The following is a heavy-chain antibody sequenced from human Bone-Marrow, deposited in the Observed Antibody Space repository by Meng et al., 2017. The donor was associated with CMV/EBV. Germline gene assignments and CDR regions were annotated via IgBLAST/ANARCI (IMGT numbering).Heavy chain of an antibody. V-gene: IGHV6-1*01. Sequence: LTCAITGDSGSSNGATWSWIRQSPSRGLEWLGRTYYRSKWYTDYAVSVKGRIAINPDTAKNQFSLQLNSVTPEDTAVYYCLRDGTWGHWGQGTLVTVSS. CDR2: TYYRSKWYT. J-gene: IGHJ4*02. CDR3: LRDGTWGH. CDR1: GDSGSSNGAT. D-gene: IGHD3-16*01.